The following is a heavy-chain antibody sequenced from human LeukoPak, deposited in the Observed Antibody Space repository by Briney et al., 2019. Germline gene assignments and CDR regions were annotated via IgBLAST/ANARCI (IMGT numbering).Heavy chain of an antibody. Sequence: SETLSLTCGVSGYSLSSGYFWGWIRQSPGKGLEWIGSIYHSGTTYFNPSLKSRVTISVDTSKNQFSLNVRSVTAADTAVYYCARAPGSSYYDYVWGSYSFDYWGQGTLVTVSS. CDR1: GYSLSSGYF. CDR3: ARAPGSSYYDYVWGSYSFDY. CDR2: IYHSGTT. D-gene: IGHD3-16*01. J-gene: IGHJ4*02. V-gene: IGHV4-38-2*01.